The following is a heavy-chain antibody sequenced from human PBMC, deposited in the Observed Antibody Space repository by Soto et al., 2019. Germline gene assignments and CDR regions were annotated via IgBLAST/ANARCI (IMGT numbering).Heavy chain of an antibody. CDR3: AKMASVEWYLLRDYYYYYYGMDV. V-gene: IGHV3-33*06. CDR2: IWHDGSKE. J-gene: IGHJ6*02. D-gene: IGHD1-26*01. CDR1: GFSFTRYG. Sequence: PGGSLRLSCAASGFSFTRYGFHWVRQAPGKGLEWVAAIWHDGSKEYYVESVKGRFTVSRDNSKSTVYLQMNSLRAEDTAVYYCAKMASVEWYLLRDYYYYYYGMDVWGQGSSVTVSS.